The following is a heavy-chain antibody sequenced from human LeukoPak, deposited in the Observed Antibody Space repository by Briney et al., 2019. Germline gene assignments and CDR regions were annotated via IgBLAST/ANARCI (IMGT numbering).Heavy chain of an antibody. V-gene: IGHV1-18*01. CDR2: ISAYNGNT. CDR1: GYTFTSDG. CDR3: ARAGSYYCSGSYSGY. Sequence: ASVKVSCKASGYTFTSDGISWVRQAPGQGLEWMGWISAYNGNTNYAQKLQGRVTMTTDTSTSTAYMELRSLRSDDTAVYYCARAGSYYCSGSYSGYWGQGTLVTVSS. J-gene: IGHJ4*02. D-gene: IGHD3-10*01.